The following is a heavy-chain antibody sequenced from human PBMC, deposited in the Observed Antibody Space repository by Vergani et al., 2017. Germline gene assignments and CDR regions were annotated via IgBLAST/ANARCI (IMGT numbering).Heavy chain of an antibody. D-gene: IGHD2-15*01. CDR2: ISARYPST. J-gene: IGHJ4*02. CDR3: AILSDYTTPYLQGGYYC. CDR1: GFTFSACP. V-gene: IGHV3-23*01. Sequence: EVQLLQSGGGVIQPGGSVRLSCAASGFTFSACPMTWVRQAPGKGLEWVSAISARYPSTYYADSVKGRFTISRDNSKNMLYLQMNSLRAEDTAVYYCAILSDYTTPYLQGGYYCWGQGTLVSVSS.